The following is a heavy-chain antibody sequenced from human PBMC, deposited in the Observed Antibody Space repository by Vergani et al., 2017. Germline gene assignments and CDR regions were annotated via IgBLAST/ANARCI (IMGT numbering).Heavy chain of an antibody. CDR2: ISWDGGST. CDR3: AKPGDSSVTDGYYFDY. D-gene: IGHD3-22*01. CDR1: GFTFDDYT. Sequence: EVQLVESGGVVVQPGGSLRLSCAASGFTFDDYTMHWVRQAPGKGLEWVSLISWDGGSTYYADSVKGRFTISRDNSKNSLYLQMNSLRTEDTALYYCAKPGDSSVTDGYYFDYWGQGTLVTVSS. J-gene: IGHJ4*02. V-gene: IGHV3-43*01.